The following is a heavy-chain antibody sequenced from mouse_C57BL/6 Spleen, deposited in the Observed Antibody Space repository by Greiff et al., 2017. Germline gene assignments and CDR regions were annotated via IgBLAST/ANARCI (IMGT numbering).Heavy chain of an antibody. CDR2: ISDGGSYT. Sequence: EVQGVESGGGLVKPGGSLKLSCAASGFTFSSYAMSWVRQTPEKRLEWVATISDGGSYTYYPDNVKGRFTISRDNAKNNLYLQMSHLKSEDTAMYYCAREIITTVFDYWGQGTTLTVSS. D-gene: IGHD1-1*01. CDR1: GFTFSSYA. J-gene: IGHJ2*01. CDR3: AREIITTVFDY. V-gene: IGHV5-4*01.